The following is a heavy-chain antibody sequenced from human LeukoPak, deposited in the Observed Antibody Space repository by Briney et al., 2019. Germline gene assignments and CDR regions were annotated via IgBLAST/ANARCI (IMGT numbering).Heavy chain of an antibody. D-gene: IGHD3-22*01. CDR1: GGSINTKNDY. CDR3: AKHGEDDSGYYADFFDH. Sequence: PSETLSLTCTVSGGSINTKNDYWACIRQTPGKGLEWIGSVFYNGNTYYNPSLKSRVTISVDTSKNQFSLRLTSVTAADTAVYYCAKHGEDDSGYYADFFDHYGQGTLVTVSS. J-gene: IGHJ4*02. V-gene: IGHV4-39*01. CDR2: VFYNGNT.